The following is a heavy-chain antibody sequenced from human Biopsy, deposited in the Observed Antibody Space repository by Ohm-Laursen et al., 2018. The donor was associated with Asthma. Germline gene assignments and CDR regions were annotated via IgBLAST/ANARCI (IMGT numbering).Heavy chain of an antibody. Sequence: SSVKVSCKASGGTFSRYAISWVRKKKKKEHEWMGGISPIFGSIKYAQKFQDRVTISADVFRNTVHLELSSLRSEDTAVLYCAKARCYYFYCDMEVWGQGTTVTVSS. CDR1: GGTFSRYA. CDR3: AKARCYYFYCDMEV. CDR2: ISPIFGSI. D-gene: IGHD3-3*01. J-gene: IGHJ6*02. V-gene: IGHV1-69*01.